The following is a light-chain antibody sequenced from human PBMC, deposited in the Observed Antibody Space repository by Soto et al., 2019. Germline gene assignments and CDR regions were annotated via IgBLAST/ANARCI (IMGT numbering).Light chain of an antibody. CDR1: QSVSNNY. J-gene: IGKJ1*01. Sequence: CAGPLSLSPGEGATLSCRASQSVSNNYLAWYQQKPGQAPRLLIYGASNRATGIPDRFSGSGSGTDFTLTISRLEPEDFAVYYCQQYGSSGTFGQGAKVDIK. CDR3: QQYGSSGT. V-gene: IGKV3-20*01. CDR2: GAS.